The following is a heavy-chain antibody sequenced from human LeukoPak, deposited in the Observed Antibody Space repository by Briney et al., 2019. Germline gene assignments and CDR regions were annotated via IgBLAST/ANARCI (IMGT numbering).Heavy chain of an antibody. V-gene: IGHV4-38-2*01. J-gene: IGHJ4*02. Sequence: SETLSLTCAVAGYSISSGYSWGWIRQPPGKGLEWIGYIYHSGSTYYNPSLKSRVTISVDTSKNQFSLKLSSVTAADTAVYYCARTNYYGSGNYAKFDYWGQGTLVTVSS. CDR3: ARTNYYGSGNYAKFDY. D-gene: IGHD3-10*01. CDR1: GYSISSGYS. CDR2: IYHSGST.